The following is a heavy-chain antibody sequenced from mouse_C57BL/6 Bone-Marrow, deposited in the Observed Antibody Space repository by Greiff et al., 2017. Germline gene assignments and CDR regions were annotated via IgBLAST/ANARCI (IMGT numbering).Heavy chain of an antibody. V-gene: IGHV1-74*01. CDR1: GYTFTSYW. J-gene: IGHJ2*01. CDR3: AMPTVAPYYFDY. CDR2: IHPSDSDT. D-gene: IGHD1-1*01. Sequence: VQLQQPGAELVKPGASVKVSCKASGYTFTSYWMHWVKQRPGQGLEWIGRIHPSDSDTNYNQKFQGKATLTVDKSSSTAYMQLSSLTSEDSAVYYCAMPTVAPYYFDYWGQGTTLTVSS.